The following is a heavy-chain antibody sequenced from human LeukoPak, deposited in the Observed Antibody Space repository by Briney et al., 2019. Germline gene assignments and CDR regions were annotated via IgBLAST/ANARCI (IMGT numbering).Heavy chain of an antibody. CDR2: MNPNSGNT. Sequence: ASVKVSCKASGYTFTSYGINWVRQATGQGLEWMGWMNPNSGNTGYAQKFQGRVTITRNTSISTAYMELSSLRSEDTAVYYCARGRIAESYYYYMDVWGKGTTVTVSS. J-gene: IGHJ6*03. CDR1: GYTFTSYG. CDR3: ARGRIAESYYYYMDV. V-gene: IGHV1-8*03. D-gene: IGHD3-10*01.